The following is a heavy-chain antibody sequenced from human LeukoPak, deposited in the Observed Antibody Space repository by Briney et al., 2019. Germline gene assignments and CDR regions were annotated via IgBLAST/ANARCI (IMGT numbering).Heavy chain of an antibody. Sequence: PSETLSLTCTVSGGSISGGSYYWSWIRRPAGKGLEWIGRIFTTGSTDYNPSLKSRVTILVDTSKNQSSLRLSSVAAADTALYYCARGGYTYAHDIWGQGTMVTVSS. V-gene: IGHV4-61*02. CDR2: IFTTGST. J-gene: IGHJ3*02. CDR1: GGSISGGSYY. CDR3: ARGGYTYAHDI. D-gene: IGHD5-18*01.